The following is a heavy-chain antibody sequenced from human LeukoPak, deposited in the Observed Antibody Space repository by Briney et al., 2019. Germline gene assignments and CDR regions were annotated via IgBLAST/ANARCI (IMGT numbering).Heavy chain of an antibody. J-gene: IGHJ4*02. Sequence: ASVKVSCKASGYTFTNYYIHWVRQAPGQGLEWMGLINPGGDNTDYAQNFQGRVTMTRDTSTSTVYMGLSSLRSEDTAVYYCAKGFLASGYLYYFDYWGQGTLVTVSS. CDR2: INPGGDNT. V-gene: IGHV1-46*01. CDR3: AKGFLASGYLYYFDY. D-gene: IGHD3-22*01. CDR1: GYTFTNYY.